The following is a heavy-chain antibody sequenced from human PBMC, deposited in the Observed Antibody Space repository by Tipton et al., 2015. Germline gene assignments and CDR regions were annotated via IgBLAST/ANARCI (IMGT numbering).Heavy chain of an antibody. CDR1: GFTFNTYP. CDR3: AKGSEY. V-gene: IGHV3-23*01. Sequence: SLRLSCAASGFTFNTYPMTWVRQAPGKGLEWVSGISGPGGSTYYADSVKGRFTISRDNSKNTLYLQMYSLRAEDTAIYYCAKGSEYWGQGTLVTVSS. CDR2: ISGPGGST. J-gene: IGHJ4*02.